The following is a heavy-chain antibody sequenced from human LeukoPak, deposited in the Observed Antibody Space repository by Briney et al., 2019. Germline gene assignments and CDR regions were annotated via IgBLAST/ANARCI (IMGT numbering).Heavy chain of an antibody. CDR3: ARDMSLLWFGDPFDY. CDR1: GFTFSNYA. D-gene: IGHD3-10*01. V-gene: IGHV3-23*01. CDR2: ISGSGGTT. J-gene: IGHJ4*02. Sequence: GGSLSLSCAASGFTFSNYAMTWVRQGPGKGLEWVSAISGSGGTTYYVDSVKGRFTISRDNSKSTLYLQMNSLRDEDTALYYCARDMSLLWFGDPFDYWGQGTLVTVSS.